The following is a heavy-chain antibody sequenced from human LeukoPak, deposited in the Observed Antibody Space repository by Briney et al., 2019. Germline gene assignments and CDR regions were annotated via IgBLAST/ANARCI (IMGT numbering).Heavy chain of an antibody. CDR2: ISYDGSNK. V-gene: IGHV3-30*03. Sequence: PGRSLRLSCAASGFTFSSYGMHWVRQAPGKGLEWVAVISYDGSNKYYADSVKGRFTISRDNSKNTLYLQMNSLRAEDTAVYYCARVYGDYEQAIDYWAREPWSPSPQ. CDR3: ARVYGDYEQAIDY. CDR1: GFTFSSYG. J-gene: IGHJ4*02. D-gene: IGHD4-17*01.